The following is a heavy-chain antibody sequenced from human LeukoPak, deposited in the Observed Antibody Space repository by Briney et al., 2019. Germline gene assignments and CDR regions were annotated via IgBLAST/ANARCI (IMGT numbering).Heavy chain of an antibody. CDR2: IYWDDDK. V-gene: IGHV2-5*02. CDR1: GFSLSTSGVG. Sequence: SGPTLVKPTQTLTLTCTCSGFSLSTSGVGVGWIRQPPGKALDWLSLIYWDDDKRYSPSLKSRLTITKDTSKNQVVLTMTNMDPVATATYYGAHHRDSGWYGVYYFDYWGQGTLVTVSS. J-gene: IGHJ4*02. CDR3: AHHRDSGWYGVYYFDY. D-gene: IGHD6-19*01.